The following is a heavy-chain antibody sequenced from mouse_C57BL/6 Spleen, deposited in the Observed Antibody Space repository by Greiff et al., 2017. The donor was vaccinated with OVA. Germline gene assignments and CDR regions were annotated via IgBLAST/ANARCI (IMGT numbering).Heavy chain of an antibody. J-gene: IGHJ2*01. CDR2: IDPSDSYT. D-gene: IGHD2-4*01. V-gene: IGHV1-59*01. CDR3: ARGRLDYDFDY. CDR1: GYTFTSYW. Sequence: QVHVKQPGAELVRPGTSVKLSCKASGYTFTSYWMHWVKQRPGQGLEWIGVIDPSDSYTNYNQKFKGKATLTVDTSSSTAYMQLSSLTSEDSAVYYCARGRLDYDFDYWGQGTTLTVSS.